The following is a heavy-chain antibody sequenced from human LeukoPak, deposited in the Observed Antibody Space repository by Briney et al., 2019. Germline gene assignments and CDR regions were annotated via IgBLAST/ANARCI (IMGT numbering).Heavy chain of an antibody. D-gene: IGHD2-15*01. V-gene: IGHV1-69*13. CDR1: GGTFSSYA. CDR3: ARVILGYCSGGSCYSGYYYYYMDV. Sequence: APVKVSCKASGGTFSSYAISWVRQAPGQGLEWMGGIIPLFGTANYAQKFQGRVTITADESTSTAYMELSSLRSEDTAVYYCARVILGYCSGGSCYSGYYYYYMDVXXXGTTVTVSS. CDR2: IIPLFGTA. J-gene: IGHJ6*03.